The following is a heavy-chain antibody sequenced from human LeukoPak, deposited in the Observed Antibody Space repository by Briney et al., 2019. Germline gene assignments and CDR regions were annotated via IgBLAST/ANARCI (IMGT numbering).Heavy chain of an antibody. V-gene: IGHV1-8*01. CDR3: ATGVGYGKSAPYFDT. J-gene: IGHJ3*02. CDR1: GYTFTSYD. D-gene: IGHD4-17*01. Sequence: GASVKVSCKASGYTFTSYDINWVRQATGQGLEWMGWMNPNNGKTGYAQKFQGRVTMTRSTSISTAYMELSSLRSEDTAVYYCATGVGYGKSAPYFDTWGQGTMVTVSS. CDR2: MNPNNGKT.